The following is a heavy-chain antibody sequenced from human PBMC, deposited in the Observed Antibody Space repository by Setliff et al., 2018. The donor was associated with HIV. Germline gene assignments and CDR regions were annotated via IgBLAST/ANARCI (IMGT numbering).Heavy chain of an antibody. CDR2: IIPILGVA. CDR1: RSTFNSHT. V-gene: IGHV1-69*02. Sequence: VSCKASRSTFNSHTINWVRQAPGQGLDWMGRIIPILGVANYAQRFQGKVTITADKSTSTAYMELASLRFDDTAMYYCVRGVQSPPHYSYYYMDVWGEGTMVTVSS. CDR3: VRGVQSPPHYSYYYMDV. D-gene: IGHD3-3*01. J-gene: IGHJ6*03.